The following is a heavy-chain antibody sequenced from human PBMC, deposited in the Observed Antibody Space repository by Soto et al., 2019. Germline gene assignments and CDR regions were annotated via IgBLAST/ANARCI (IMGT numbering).Heavy chain of an antibody. CDR2: LYHIGST. V-gene: IGHV4-38-2*01. Sequence: PSETLSLTCAVSGYSISSGNYWAWIRQPPGRGLEWIGSLYHIGSTHYNTSLKSRVTISVDTSKNHFSLELSSVTAADTATYYCRSSTSCYDESCVDVWGQGTMVTVS. CDR1: GYSISSGNY. CDR3: RSSTSCYDESCVDV. D-gene: IGHD2-2*01. J-gene: IGHJ6*02.